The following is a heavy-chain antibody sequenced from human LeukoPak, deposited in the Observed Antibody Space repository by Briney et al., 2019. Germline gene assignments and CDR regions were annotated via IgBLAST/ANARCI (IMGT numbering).Heavy chain of an antibody. CDR2: IKSKTDGGTT. J-gene: IGHJ4*02. D-gene: IGHD3-10*01. CDR1: GFTFRTYA. Sequence: GGSLRLSCVASGFTFRTYAMSWVRQAPGKGLEWVGRIKSKTDGGTTDYAAPVKGRFTISRDDSTNTLYLQMNSLKSEDTAVYYCTTYGSGRKFDYWGQGVLVTVSS. V-gene: IGHV3-15*01. CDR3: TTYGSGRKFDY.